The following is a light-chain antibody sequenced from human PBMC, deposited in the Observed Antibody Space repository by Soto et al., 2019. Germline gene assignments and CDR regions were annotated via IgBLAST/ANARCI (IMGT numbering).Light chain of an antibody. CDR2: WAS. CDR1: QSVLYSSNNKNY. V-gene: IGKV4-1*01. Sequence: DIVMTQSPDSLAVSLGERATINCKSSQSVLYSSNNKNYLTWYQQKPGQPPKLLIYWASIRESGVPDRFSGSGSGTDFTLTISSLQTEDVAVYYCQQYDNTPWTFGQGTKVEI. CDR3: QQYDNTPWT. J-gene: IGKJ1*01.